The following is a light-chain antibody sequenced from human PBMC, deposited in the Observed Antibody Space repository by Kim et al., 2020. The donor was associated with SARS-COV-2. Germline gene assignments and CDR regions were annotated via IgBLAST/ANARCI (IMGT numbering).Light chain of an antibody. V-gene: IGKV1-39*01. CDR2: DAS. J-gene: IGKJ2*03. Sequence: EIQLTQSPSSLSASIGDRITITCRTSQNIGTSLNWYHQKPGRVPRLLIYDASRLQSGVPSRFSGSGSGTDFTLTITSLQPEDFAIYYCQQTSGTPYSFSQGTKLEI. CDR1: QNIGTS. CDR3: QQTSGTPYS.